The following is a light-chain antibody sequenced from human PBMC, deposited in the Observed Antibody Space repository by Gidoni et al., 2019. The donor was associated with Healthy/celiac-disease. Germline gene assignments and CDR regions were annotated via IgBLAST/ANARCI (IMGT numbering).Light chain of an antibody. J-gene: IGKJ2*01. V-gene: IGKV1-39*01. Sequence: DIHMTPSPSSLSASVGDRVTITCRASQSISSYLNWYQQKPGKAPKLLIYAASSLQSGVPARFSGSGSGTDFTLTISSLQPEDFATYYCQQSYSTLLYTFGQGTKLEIK. CDR3: QQSYSTLLYT. CDR1: QSISSY. CDR2: AAS.